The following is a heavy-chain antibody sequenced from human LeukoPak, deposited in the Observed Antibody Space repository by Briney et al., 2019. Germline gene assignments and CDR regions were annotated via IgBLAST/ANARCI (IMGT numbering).Heavy chain of an antibody. V-gene: IGHV4-59*01. D-gene: IGHD1-7*01. CDR3: ARYLGELDAFGI. CDR1: GGSISSYY. J-gene: IGHJ3*02. Sequence: PSETLSLTCTVSGGSISSYYWSWIRQPPGKGLEWIGYIYYSGSTNYNPSLKSRVTISVDTSKNQFSLKLSSVTAADTAVYYCARYLGELDAFGIWGQGTMVTVSS. CDR2: IYYSGST.